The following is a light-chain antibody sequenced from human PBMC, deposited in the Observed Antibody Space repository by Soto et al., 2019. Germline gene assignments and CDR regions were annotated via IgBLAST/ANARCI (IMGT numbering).Light chain of an antibody. V-gene: IGLV1-40*01. CDR3: QSYDSSLSAYV. J-gene: IGLJ1*01. CDR2: GNS. Sequence: QSVLAQPPSVSGAPGQKVTISCTGSSSNIGAGYDLHWYQQLPGTAPKLLLYGNSNRPSGVPDRFSGSKSGTSASLAITGLQAEDEADYCCQSYDSSLSAYVFGTGTKLTVL. CDR1: SSNIGAGYD.